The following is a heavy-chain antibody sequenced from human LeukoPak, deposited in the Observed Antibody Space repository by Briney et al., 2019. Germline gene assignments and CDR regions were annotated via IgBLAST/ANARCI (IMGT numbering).Heavy chain of an antibody. Sequence: GGSLGLSCAASGFTFSSYGMHWVRQAPGKGLEWVAVIWYDGSNKYYADSVKGRFTISRDNSKNTLYLQMNSLRAEDTAVYYCARDLTYDLWSGYQNPRGFDYWGQGTLVTVSS. V-gene: IGHV3-33*08. D-gene: IGHD3-3*01. CDR2: IWYDGSNK. J-gene: IGHJ4*02. CDR3: ARDLTYDLWSGYQNPRGFDY. CDR1: GFTFSSYG.